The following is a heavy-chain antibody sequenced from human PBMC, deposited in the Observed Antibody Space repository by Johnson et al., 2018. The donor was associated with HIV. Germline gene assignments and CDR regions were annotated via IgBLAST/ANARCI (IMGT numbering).Heavy chain of an antibody. V-gene: IGHV3-66*01. CDR2: IYSGGST. CDR3: ARGGSDAFDI. CDR1: GFTVSSNY. J-gene: IGHJ3*02. Sequence: VQLVESGGGVVQPGGSLRLSCAASGFTVSSNYMSWVRQAPGKGLEWVSVIYSGGSTYYADSVKGRFTISRDNAKKSLYVQMKSLRAADTALYYCARGGSDAFDIWGQGTMVTVSS. D-gene: IGHD3-16*01.